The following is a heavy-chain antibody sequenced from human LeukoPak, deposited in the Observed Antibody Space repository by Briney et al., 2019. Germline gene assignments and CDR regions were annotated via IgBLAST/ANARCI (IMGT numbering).Heavy chain of an antibody. D-gene: IGHD3-16*01. CDR2: INPTGDRT. Sequence: ASLKVSCKASGYSLNNNYIHWVRQAPGQGLEWVGVINPTGDRTSYAQKFQGRVTMTSDTSRSTVYMQLSSLRSEDTAVYYCARDRQAITHYFYYFMDVWGEGTTVTVSS. J-gene: IGHJ6*03. CDR3: ARDRQAITHYFYYFMDV. CDR1: GYSLNNNY. V-gene: IGHV1-46*02.